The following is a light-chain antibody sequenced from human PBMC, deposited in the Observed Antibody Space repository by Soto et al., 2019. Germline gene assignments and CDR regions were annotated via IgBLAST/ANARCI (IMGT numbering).Light chain of an antibody. CDR2: SNN. Sequence: QLVLTQPPSASGTPGQRVTISCSGSSSNIGSNSVNWYQQLPGTAPKLLIYSNNQRPSGVPDRFSGSKSGTSASLAISGLQSEDEADYYCAVWDDSLNGWVFGGGTKVTVL. J-gene: IGLJ3*02. CDR1: SSNIGSNS. CDR3: AVWDDSLNGWV. V-gene: IGLV1-44*01.